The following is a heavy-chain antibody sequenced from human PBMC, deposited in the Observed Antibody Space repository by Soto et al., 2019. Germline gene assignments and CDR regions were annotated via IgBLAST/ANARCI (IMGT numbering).Heavy chain of an antibody. Sequence: GGSLRLSCAASGFTFKTNWMTWVRQAPGKGLEWVANINPDGSEKNHVDSVKGRFTISRDNAENSLYLQMNSLRAEDTAIYYCARDVGSGWFDYWGQGTLVTVSS. CDR1: GFTFKTNW. D-gene: IGHD6-19*01. J-gene: IGHJ4*02. V-gene: IGHV3-7*05. CDR3: ARDVGSGWFDY. CDR2: INPDGSEK.